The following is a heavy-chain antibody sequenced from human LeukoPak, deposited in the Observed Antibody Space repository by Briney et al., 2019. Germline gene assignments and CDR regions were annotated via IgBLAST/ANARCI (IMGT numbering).Heavy chain of an antibody. J-gene: IGHJ4*02. CDR3: AKLPTSGSNFDC. D-gene: IGHD1-7*01. CDR1: GYTFTGYY. CDR2: INPNSGGT. V-gene: IGHV1-2*02. Sequence: GASVKVSCKASGYTFTGYYMHWVRQAPGQGLEWMGWINPNSGGTNYAQKFQGGVTMTRDTSISTAYMELSRLRSDDTAVYYCAKLPTSGSNFDCWGQGTLVTVSS.